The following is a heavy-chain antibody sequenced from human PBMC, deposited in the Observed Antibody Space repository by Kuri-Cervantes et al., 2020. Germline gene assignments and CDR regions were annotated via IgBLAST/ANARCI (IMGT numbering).Heavy chain of an antibody. CDR2: ISAYNGNT. J-gene: IGHJ4*02. Sequence: ASVKVSCKASGYTFTSHGISWVRQDPGQGLEWMGWISAYNGNTNNAQKLQGRVTMTTDTSTSTAYMVLRSLRSDDTAVYYCATGALYRYGYEPALDYWGQGTLVTVSS. D-gene: IGHD5-18*01. CDR1: GYTFTSHG. V-gene: IGHV1-18*01. CDR3: ATGALYRYGYEPALDY.